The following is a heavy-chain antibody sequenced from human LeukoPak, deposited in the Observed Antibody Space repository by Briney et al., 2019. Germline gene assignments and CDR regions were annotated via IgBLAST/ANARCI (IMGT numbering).Heavy chain of an antibody. Sequence: PGGSLRLSCAASGFTFSSYGMHWVRQAPGKGLEWVAVISYDGSIKYYADSVKGRFTISRDNSKNTLYLQMNSLRAEDTAVYYCAKDRENSGYDGVDYWGQGTLVTVSS. CDR2: ISYDGSIK. CDR1: GFTFSSYG. J-gene: IGHJ4*02. D-gene: IGHD5-12*01. V-gene: IGHV3-30*18. CDR3: AKDRENSGYDGVDY.